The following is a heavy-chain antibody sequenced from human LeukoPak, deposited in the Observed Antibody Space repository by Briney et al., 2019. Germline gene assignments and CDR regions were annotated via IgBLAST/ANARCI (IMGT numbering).Heavy chain of an antibody. CDR3: ASSVGSTDY. J-gene: IGHJ4*02. D-gene: IGHD1-26*01. CDR1: GESLSKYY. V-gene: IGHV4-34*01. Sequence: SETLSLTCAVYGESLSKYYWTWVRQSPGMGLEWIGEINHRGSTNLNPSLKSRVTLSVDTSKHQFSLKLTSVTAADAAVYYCASSVGSTDYWGQGTLVTVSS. CDR2: INHRGST.